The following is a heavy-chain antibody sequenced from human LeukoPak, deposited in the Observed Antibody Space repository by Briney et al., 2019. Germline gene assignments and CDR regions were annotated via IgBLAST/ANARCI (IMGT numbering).Heavy chain of an antibody. CDR3: APRWTSAARSYGMDV. V-gene: IGHV3-23*01. D-gene: IGHD3-3*01. CDR2: ISVSGGSA. J-gene: IGHJ6*02. Sequence: PGGSLRLSCAASGFTFSTYAMSWVRQAPGKGLEWVSAISVSGGSAYYADSVKGRFTISRDNSQNTLYLQINSLRAEDTAVYYCAPRWTSAARSYGMDVWGQGTTVTVSS. CDR1: GFTFSTYA.